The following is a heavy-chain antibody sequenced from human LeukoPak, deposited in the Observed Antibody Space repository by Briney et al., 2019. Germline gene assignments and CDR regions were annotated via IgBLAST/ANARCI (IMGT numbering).Heavy chain of an antibody. Sequence: SETLSLTCTVSGGSISSYYWSWIRQPPGKGLEWIGYIYYSGSTNYNPSLKSRVTISVDTSKNQFSLKLSSVTAADTAVYYCARAPPQKIAAAGTKWFDPWGQGTLVTVSS. CDR2: IYYSGST. J-gene: IGHJ5*02. CDR1: GGSISSYY. V-gene: IGHV4-59*01. CDR3: ARAPPQKIAAAGTKWFDP. D-gene: IGHD6-13*01.